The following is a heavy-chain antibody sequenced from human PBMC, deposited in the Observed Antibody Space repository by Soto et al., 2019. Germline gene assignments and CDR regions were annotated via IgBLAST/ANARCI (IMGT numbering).Heavy chain of an antibody. CDR2: INHSGST. Sequence: QVQLQQWGAGLLKPSETLSLTCAVYGGSFSGYYWSWIRQPPGKGLAWIGEINHSGSTNYNPSLKSRITMSVDTSKSQFSLKLTSVTAADTAVFYCAGYYYDSSANRGPNWFDPWGQGTLVTVSS. J-gene: IGHJ5*02. CDR1: GGSFSGYY. D-gene: IGHD3-22*01. V-gene: IGHV4-34*01. CDR3: AGYYYDSSANRGPNWFDP.